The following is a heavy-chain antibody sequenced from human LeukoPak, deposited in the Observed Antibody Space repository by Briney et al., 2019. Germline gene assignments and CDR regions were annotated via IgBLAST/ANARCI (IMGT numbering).Heavy chain of an antibody. V-gene: IGHV4-4*02. Sequence: SETLSLTCAVSGGSISSRNWWCWVRQPPGQGVEWVGEIYHSESINYNPSHKSRITISVDKSKTQLSLRLTSVTAADTAVYYFARDNGAIRAYYYHGMDVWGQGTTVTVSS. CDR2: IYHSESI. J-gene: IGHJ6*02. CDR1: GGSISSRNW. D-gene: IGHD2-8*01. CDR3: ARDNGAIRAYYYHGMDV.